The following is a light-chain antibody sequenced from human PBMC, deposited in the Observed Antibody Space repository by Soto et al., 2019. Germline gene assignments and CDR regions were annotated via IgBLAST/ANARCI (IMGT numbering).Light chain of an antibody. CDR3: NSYTSTTPYV. V-gene: IGLV2-14*01. CDR1: SSDVGGYWY. Sequence: QSALTQPASVSGSPGQSITISCTGTSSDVGGYWYVSWFQHHPGKVPKLIIYEFSNRPSGISDRFSSSKSGNKASLTIAGLRAEDDPDYYSNSYTSTTPYVFGTRTKLTAL. J-gene: IGLJ1*01. CDR2: EFS.